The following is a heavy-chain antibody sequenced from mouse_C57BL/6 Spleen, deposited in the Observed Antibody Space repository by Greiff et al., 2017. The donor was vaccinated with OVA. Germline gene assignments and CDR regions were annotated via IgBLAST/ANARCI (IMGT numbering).Heavy chain of an antibody. CDR2: IYPRSGNT. V-gene: IGHV1-81*01. CDR1: GYTFTSYG. Sequence: QVHVKQSGAELARPGASVKLSCKASGYTFTSYGLSWVKQRTGQGLEWIGEIYPRSGNTYYNEKFKGKATLTADKSSSTAYMELRSLTSEDSAVYFCARSPTVVAPSFDYWGQGTTLTVSS. CDR3: ARSPTVVAPSFDY. J-gene: IGHJ2*01. D-gene: IGHD1-1*01.